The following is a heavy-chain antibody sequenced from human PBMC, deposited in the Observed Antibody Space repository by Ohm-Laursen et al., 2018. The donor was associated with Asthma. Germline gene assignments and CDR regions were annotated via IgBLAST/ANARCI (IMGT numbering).Heavy chain of an antibody. D-gene: IGHD2/OR15-2a*01. CDR2: FIPLFGRA. Sequence: SSVKVSCKASGGNFSDYAITWVRQAPGQGLEWMGGFIPLFGRAFYAQRFQGRVMITADESTSTAYMEMSSLRSEDTAVFFCARTTFLQGRGYYYYSMDVWGQGTAVTVSS. J-gene: IGHJ6*02. CDR3: ARTTFLQGRGYYYYSMDV. CDR1: GGNFSDYA. V-gene: IGHV1-69*01.